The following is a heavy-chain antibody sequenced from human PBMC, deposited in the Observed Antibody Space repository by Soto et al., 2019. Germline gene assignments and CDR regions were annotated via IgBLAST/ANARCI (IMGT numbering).Heavy chain of an antibody. CDR3: ARSSSRDTDY. J-gene: IGHJ4*02. Sequence: PGGSLRLSCSASGFTFSSYAMHWVRQAPGKGLEYVAVISSDGSNKYYADSVKGRFTISRDNSKNTLYLQMNSLRAEDTAVYYCARSSSRDTDYWGQGTLVTVSS. V-gene: IGHV3-64*04. CDR1: GFTFSSYA. D-gene: IGHD6-13*01. CDR2: ISSDGSNK.